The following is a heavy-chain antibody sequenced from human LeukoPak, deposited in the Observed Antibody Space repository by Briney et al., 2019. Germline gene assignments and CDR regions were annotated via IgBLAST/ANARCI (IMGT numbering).Heavy chain of an antibody. V-gene: IGHV4-4*02. CDR1: GGSISSSNW. CDR3: ARDPPNDAFDI. J-gene: IGHJ3*02. CDR2: IYHSGST. Sequence: PSETLSLSCAVSGGSISSSNWWSWVRQAPGKGLEWIGEIYHSGSTNYNPTLKSRVTISVDKSKNQFSLKLSSVTAADTAVYYCARDPPNDAFDIWGQGTMVTVSS.